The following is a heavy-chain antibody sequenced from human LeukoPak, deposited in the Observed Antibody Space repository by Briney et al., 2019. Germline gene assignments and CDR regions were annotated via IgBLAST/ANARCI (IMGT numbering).Heavy chain of an antibody. CDR2: IKSKTDGGTT. V-gene: IGHV3-15*01. CDR3: TQYYYDSSGYFDY. J-gene: IGHJ4*02. D-gene: IGHD3-22*01. CDR1: GFTFSNAW. Sequence: GGSLRLSCAASGFTFSNAWMSWVRQAPGKGLEWVGRIKSKTDGGTTDYAAPVKGRFTISRDDSKNTLYLQMNSLKTEDIAVYYCTQYYYDSSGYFDYWGQGTLVTVSS.